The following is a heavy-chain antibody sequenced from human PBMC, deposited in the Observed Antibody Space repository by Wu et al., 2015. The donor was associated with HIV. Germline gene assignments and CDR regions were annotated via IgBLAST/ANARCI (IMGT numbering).Heavy chain of an antibody. V-gene: IGHV1-2*02. CDR2: INPNSGGT. Sequence: QVQLVQSGAEVKKPGASVKVSCKASGYTFTGYYMHWVRQAPGQGLEWMGWINPNSGGTNYAQKFQGRVTMTRDTSISTAYMELSRLRSDDTAVYYCAREPVDSSSSFYYYYGMDVWGQGTTVTVSS. CDR1: GYTFTGYY. CDR3: AREPVDSSSSFYYYYGMDV. D-gene: IGHD6-13*01. J-gene: IGHJ6*02.